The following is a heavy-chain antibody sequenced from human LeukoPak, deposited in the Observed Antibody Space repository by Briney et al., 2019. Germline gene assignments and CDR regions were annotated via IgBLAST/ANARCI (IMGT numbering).Heavy chain of an antibody. V-gene: IGHV3-43*01. J-gene: IGHJ4*02. Sequence: PGGSLRLSCAASGFTFDDCTMHWVRQAPGKGLEWVSLISWDGGSTYYADSVKGRFTISRDNSKNSLYLQMNSLRTEDTALYYCAKDILAYCGGDCPLDYWGQGTLVTVSS. CDR2: ISWDGGST. CDR3: AKDILAYCGGDCPLDY. CDR1: GFTFDDCT. D-gene: IGHD2-21*02.